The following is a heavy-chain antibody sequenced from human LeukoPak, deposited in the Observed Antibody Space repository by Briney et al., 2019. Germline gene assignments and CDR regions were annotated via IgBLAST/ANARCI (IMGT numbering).Heavy chain of an antibody. Sequence: GGSLRLSCAASGFTFSNYWMSWVRQAPGKGLEWVANIKQDGSDKYYVDSVKGRFTISRDNAKNSLYLQMNSLRAEDTAVYYCARGNNSSGHAGGFDYWGQGTLVTVSS. CDR1: GFTFSNYW. D-gene: IGHD6-19*01. CDR3: ARGNNSSGHAGGFDY. J-gene: IGHJ4*02. CDR2: IKQDGSDK. V-gene: IGHV3-7*01.